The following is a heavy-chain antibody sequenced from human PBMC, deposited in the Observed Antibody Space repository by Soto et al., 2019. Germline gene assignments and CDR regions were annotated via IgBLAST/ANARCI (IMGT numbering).Heavy chain of an antibody. J-gene: IGHJ4*02. D-gene: IGHD1-1*01. CDR2: IILPFGTP. V-gene: IGHV1-69*12. CDR3: ARGPDNEGYFDY. CDR1: GGTFSNYA. Sequence: QVRLVQSEAEVKQPGSSVKVSCKASGGTFSNYAITWVRQAPGQGLEWMGVIILPFGTPNYAQTFQGRATITADESMSTAYMELSGLRSEDTAVYYCARGPDNEGYFDYWGRGTLVTVSS.